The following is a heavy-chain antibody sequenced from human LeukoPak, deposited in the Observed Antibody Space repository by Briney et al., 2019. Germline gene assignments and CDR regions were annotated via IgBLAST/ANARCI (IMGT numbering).Heavy chain of an antibody. D-gene: IGHD3-22*01. J-gene: IGHJ2*01. CDR2: IYHSGST. V-gene: IGHV4-30-2*01. CDR1: GGSISSGGYS. CDR3: ARGSDYYDSSDFWYFGL. Sequence: PSETLSLTCAVSGGSISSGGYSWSCIRLPPGKGLEWIGYIYHSGSTYYNPSLKSRVTISVDRSKNQFSLKLSSVTAADTAVYYCARGSDYYDSSDFWYFGLWGRGTLVTVSS.